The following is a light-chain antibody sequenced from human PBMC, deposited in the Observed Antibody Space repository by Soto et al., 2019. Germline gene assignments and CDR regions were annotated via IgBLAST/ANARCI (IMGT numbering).Light chain of an antibody. J-gene: IGKJ5*01. CDR2: DAS. V-gene: IGKV1-33*01. Sequence: TQAPSSLSASVGDRVTITCQASQDISNLLNWYQQKPGKAPKLLIYDASNLETGVPSRFSGTGSGTDFTFTISSLQPEDIATYYCQQYDDLPITFGRGTRLEIK. CDR3: QQYDDLPIT. CDR1: QDISNL.